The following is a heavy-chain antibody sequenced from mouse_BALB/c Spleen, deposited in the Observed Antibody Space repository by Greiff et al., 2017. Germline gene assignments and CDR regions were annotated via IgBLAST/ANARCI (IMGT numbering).Heavy chain of an antibody. D-gene: IGHD1-2*01. CDR1: GFNIKDTY. CDR3: SERDSLRLMDY. Sequence: EVQLQQSGAELVKPGASVKLSCTASGFNIKDTYMHWVKQRPEQGLEWIGRIDPANGNTKYDPKFQGKATITADTSSNTAYLQLSSLTSEDTAVYYCSERDSLRLMDYWGQGTSVTVSS. J-gene: IGHJ4*01. CDR2: IDPANGNT. V-gene: IGHV14-3*02.